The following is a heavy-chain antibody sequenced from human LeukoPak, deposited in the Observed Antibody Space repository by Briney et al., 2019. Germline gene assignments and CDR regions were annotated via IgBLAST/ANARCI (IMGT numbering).Heavy chain of an antibody. V-gene: IGHV4-34*01. CDR2: INYSGRT. J-gene: IGHJ3*02. CDR1: GGSFSGYY. Sequence: KASETLSLTCAVYGGSFSGYYWSWIRQPPGKGLEWLGEINYSGRTNYNPSLKSRVTISVDTSKNQFSLKLSSVTAADTAVYYCASTALAYCGGDCPNDAFDSGGQGTMVTVSA. D-gene: IGHD2-21*02. CDR3: ASTALAYCGGDCPNDAFDS.